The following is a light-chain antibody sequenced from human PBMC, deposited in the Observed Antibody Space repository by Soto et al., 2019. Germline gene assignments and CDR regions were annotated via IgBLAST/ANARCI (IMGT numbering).Light chain of an antibody. CDR1: QSVRSN. Sequence: EIVVTQSPATLSVSPGDRITLSCRASQSVRSNLAWYQQRPGKAPRLLIYGASTMATGIPARFSGSGSGKEFTLTISSLQSDDDAVYYCHQYDICTPLTFGGGTKVEIK. J-gene: IGKJ4*01. CDR2: GAS. V-gene: IGKV3-15*01. CDR3: HQYDICTPLT.